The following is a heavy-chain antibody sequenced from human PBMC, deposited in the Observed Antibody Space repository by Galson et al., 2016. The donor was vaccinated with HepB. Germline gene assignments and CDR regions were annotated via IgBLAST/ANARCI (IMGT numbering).Heavy chain of an antibody. CDR1: GLTFSNHA. J-gene: IGHJ4*02. D-gene: IGHD2-21*02. V-gene: IGHV3-23*01. Sequence: SLRLSCAASGLTFSNHAMSWVRQAPGKGLEWVSVITGSGVTYYADSVKGRFTISRDNSKNTLFLQMNSLRAEDTALYYCAKVDCGGDCKRFDYWGQGTLVTVSS. CDR2: ITGSGVT. CDR3: AKVDCGGDCKRFDY.